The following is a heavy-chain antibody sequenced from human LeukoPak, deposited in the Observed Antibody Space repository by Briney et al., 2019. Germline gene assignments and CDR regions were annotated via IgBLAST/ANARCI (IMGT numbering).Heavy chain of an antibody. CDR2: TWYDGSQK. CDR1: GFTFSNYG. D-gene: IGHD6-6*01. J-gene: IGHJ6*03. CDR3: ARGSDYHYYMDV. V-gene: IGHV3-33*01. Sequence: GGSLRLSCAASGFTFSNYGLHWVRQAPGKGLEWVAVTWYDGSQKYYADSVKGRFTISKDNSKNTVYLQMNSLRVEDTAVYYCARGSDYHYYMDVWGKGTTVTVSS.